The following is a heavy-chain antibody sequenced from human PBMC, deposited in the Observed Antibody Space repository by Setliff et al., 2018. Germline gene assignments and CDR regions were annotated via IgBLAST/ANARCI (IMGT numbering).Heavy chain of an antibody. D-gene: IGHD2-8*02. Sequence: ASVKVSCKSSGYIFRSYGLSWVRQAPGQGLEWMGWISSYNGHTNYAPKVQGRVTMTTDTSTGTASMELRSLRSDDTAIYYCAISTLSICTGGNCHNAFDVWGQGTVVTVSS. J-gene: IGHJ3*01. CDR2: ISSYNGHT. V-gene: IGHV1-18*01. CDR1: GYIFRSYG. CDR3: AISTLSICTGGNCHNAFDV.